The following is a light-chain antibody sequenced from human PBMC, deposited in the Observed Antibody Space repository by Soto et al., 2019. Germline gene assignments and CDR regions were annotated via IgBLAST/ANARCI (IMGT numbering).Light chain of an antibody. J-gene: IGKJ3*01. V-gene: IGKV1-8*01. CDR3: QQYYSYPRFT. CDR2: AAS. CDR1: QGISSY. Sequence: AIRMTQSPSSFSASTGDRVTITCRASQGISSYLAWYQQKPGKAPKLLIYAASTLQSGVPSRFSGSGSGTDFTPTISCLQYEDFATYYCQQYYSYPRFTFGPGTKVDIK.